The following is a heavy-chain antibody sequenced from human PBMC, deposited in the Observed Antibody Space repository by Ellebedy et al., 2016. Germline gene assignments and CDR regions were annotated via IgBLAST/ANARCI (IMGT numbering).Heavy chain of an antibody. CDR3: ARGSGSYYGCLDY. CDR1: GYTFTSYG. V-gene: IGHV1-18*01. Sequence: ASVKVSCKASGYTFTSYGISWVRQAPGQGLEWMGWISAYKGNTNYAQKFQVRVTMTTDKSTSPAYMDLRSLRSDDTAVYYCARGSGSYYGCLDYWGQGTLVTVSS. CDR2: ISAYKGNT. D-gene: IGHD1-26*01. J-gene: IGHJ4*02.